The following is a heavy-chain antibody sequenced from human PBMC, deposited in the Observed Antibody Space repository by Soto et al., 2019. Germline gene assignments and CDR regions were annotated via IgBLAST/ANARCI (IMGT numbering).Heavy chain of an antibody. CDR1: GFTFSYYW. CDR3: ARSDRGAFDL. V-gene: IGHV3-74*01. J-gene: IGHJ3*01. Sequence: EVQLVESEGGLVQPGGSLRLSCAASGFTFSYYWMHWVRQAPGQGLVWVSRIHSDGSSTTYADSVKGRFTISRDNAKNTLSLQMNTLRVEDTAVYYCARSDRGAFDLLGQGTMVTVSS. D-gene: IGHD2-21*02. CDR2: IHSDGSST.